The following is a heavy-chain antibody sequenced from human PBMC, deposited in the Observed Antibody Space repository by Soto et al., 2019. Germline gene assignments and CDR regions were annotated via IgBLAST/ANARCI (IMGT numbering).Heavy chain of an antibody. D-gene: IGHD3-9*01. CDR3: ASLNRNMDV. V-gene: IGHV3-74*01. CDR2: INNDRSST. J-gene: IGHJ6*02. CDR1: GFTFSSYW. Sequence: GGSLRLSCAASGFTFSSYWMNSVRQAPGKGLMWVSRINNDRSSTSYADSVKGRFTISRDNAKNTLYLQMNSLRAEDTAVYYCASLNRNMDVWGQGTTVTVSS.